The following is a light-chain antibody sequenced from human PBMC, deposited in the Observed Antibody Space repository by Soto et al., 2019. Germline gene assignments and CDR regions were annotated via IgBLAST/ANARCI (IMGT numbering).Light chain of an antibody. Sequence: EIVLTQSPATLSLSPGERATLSSRASQSVKSLLVWYQQRPPQAPRLLIHDASHRADGIPARFSGSGFGTDFTLTISSLEPEDAAFYYCQQRSNWPPITFGQGTRLEIK. CDR3: QQRSNWPPIT. J-gene: IGKJ5*01. CDR2: DAS. V-gene: IGKV3-11*01. CDR1: QSVKSL.